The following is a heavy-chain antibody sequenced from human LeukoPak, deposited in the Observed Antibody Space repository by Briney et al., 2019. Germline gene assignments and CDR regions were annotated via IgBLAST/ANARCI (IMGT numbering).Heavy chain of an antibody. D-gene: IGHD3-9*01. J-gene: IGHJ4*02. CDR2: ISWNSGSI. CDR3: AKVSDDILTGYYTS. Sequence: GGSLRLSCAASGFTFSSYAMGWVRQAPGKGLEWVSGISWNSGSIGYADSVKGRFTISRDNAKNSLYLQMNSLRAEDTALYYCAKVSDDILTGYYTSWGQGTLVTVSS. V-gene: IGHV3-9*01. CDR1: GFTFSSYA.